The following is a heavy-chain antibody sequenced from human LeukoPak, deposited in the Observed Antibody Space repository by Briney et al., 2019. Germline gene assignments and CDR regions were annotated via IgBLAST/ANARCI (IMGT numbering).Heavy chain of an antibody. Sequence: PSETLSLTCTVSGVSISSSNSYWGWIRQPPGKGLEWIGSIYYSGNTYYNASLKSQVSISIDTSKNQFSLKLSSVTAADTAVYYCVREGGYCSGGSCYSGFFFDYWGQGTLVTVSS. CDR1: GVSISSSNSY. J-gene: IGHJ4*02. CDR3: VREGGYCSGGSCYSGFFFDY. CDR2: IYYSGNT. V-gene: IGHV4-39*07. D-gene: IGHD2-15*01.